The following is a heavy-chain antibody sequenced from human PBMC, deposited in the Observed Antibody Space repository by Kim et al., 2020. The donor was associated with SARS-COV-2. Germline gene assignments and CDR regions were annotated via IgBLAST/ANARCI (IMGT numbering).Heavy chain of an antibody. CDR2: IYYSGST. J-gene: IGHJ4*02. Sequence: SETLSLTCTVSGGSVSSGSYYWSWIRQPPGKGLEWIGYIYYSGSTNYNPSLKSRVTISVDTSKNQFSLKLSSVTAADTAVYYCATGRIAAAGGGYWGQGT. CDR1: GGSVSSGSYY. V-gene: IGHV4-61*01. CDR3: ATGRIAAAGGGY. D-gene: IGHD6-13*01.